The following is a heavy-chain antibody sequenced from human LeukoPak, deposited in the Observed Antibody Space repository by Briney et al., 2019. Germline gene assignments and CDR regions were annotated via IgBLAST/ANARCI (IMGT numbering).Heavy chain of an antibody. CDR3: ARLSGSYQYYFDY. D-gene: IGHD1-26*01. CDR2: ISSSSSYI. J-gene: IGHJ4*02. V-gene: IGHV3-21*01. CDR1: GFTFSSYS. Sequence: PGGSLRLSCAASGFTFSSYSMNWVRQAPGKGLEWASSISSSSSYIYYADSVKGRFTISRDNAKNSLYLQMNSLRAEDTAVYYCARLSGSYQYYFDYWGQGTLVTVSS.